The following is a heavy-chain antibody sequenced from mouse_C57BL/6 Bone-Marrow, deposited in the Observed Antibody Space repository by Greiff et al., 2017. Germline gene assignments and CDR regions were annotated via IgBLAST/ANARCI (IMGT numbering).Heavy chain of an antibody. D-gene: IGHD2-12*01. Sequence: QVQLQQPGAELVMPGASVKLSCKASGYTFTSYWMPWVKQRPGQGLEWIGEIDPSDSYTNYNQKFKGKFTLTVDKSSSTVYMQLSSLTSEDAAVYYCARWGGLRPVAYWGRGTLVTVSA. CDR3: ARWGGLRPVAY. CDR1: GYTFTSYW. J-gene: IGHJ3*01. CDR2: IDPSDSYT. V-gene: IGHV1-69*01.